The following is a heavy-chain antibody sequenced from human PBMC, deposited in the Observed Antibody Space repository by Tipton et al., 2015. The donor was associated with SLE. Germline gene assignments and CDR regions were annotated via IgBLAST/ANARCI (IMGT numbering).Heavy chain of an antibody. Sequence: TLSLTCAVYGGSFSGYYWSWIRQPPGKGLEWIGEINHSGSTNYNPSLKSRVTISVDTSKNQFSLKLNSVTPEDTAVYYCAREGDSYGFDYWGQGTLVTVSS. V-gene: IGHV4-34*01. D-gene: IGHD5-18*01. J-gene: IGHJ4*02. CDR3: AREGDSYGFDY. CDR1: GGSFSGYY. CDR2: INHSGST.